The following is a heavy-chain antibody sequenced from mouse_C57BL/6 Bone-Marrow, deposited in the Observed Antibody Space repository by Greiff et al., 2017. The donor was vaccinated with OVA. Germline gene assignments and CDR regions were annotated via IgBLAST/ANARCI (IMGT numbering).Heavy chain of an antibody. CDR2: IHPSDSDT. CDR3: ARAIDYYGPSWFAY. Sequence: VQLQQPGAELVKPGASVKVSCKASGYTFTSYWMHWVKQRPGQGLEWIGRIHPSDSDTNYNQKFKGKATLTVDKSSSTAYMQLSSLTSEDSAVYYCARAIDYYGPSWFAYWGQGTLVTVSA. J-gene: IGHJ3*01. CDR1: GYTFTSYW. D-gene: IGHD1-1*01. V-gene: IGHV1-74*01.